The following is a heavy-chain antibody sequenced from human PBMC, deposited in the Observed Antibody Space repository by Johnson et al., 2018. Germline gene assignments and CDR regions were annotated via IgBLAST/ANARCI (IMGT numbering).Heavy chain of an antibody. CDR2: IDHSGST. J-gene: IGHJ1*01. CDR3: ARGWYPRVY. CDR1: GGSFSDYY. Sequence: QVQLQQWGAGLLKPSETLSLICAVSGGSFSDYYWSWIRQSPGKGLEWIGEIDHSGSTNHNPSLKSRVTISGDTAKNQCSLKLTSGTAADTAVYYCARGWYPRVYWGHGTLVTVSS. V-gene: IGHV4-34*01. D-gene: IGHD6-13*01.